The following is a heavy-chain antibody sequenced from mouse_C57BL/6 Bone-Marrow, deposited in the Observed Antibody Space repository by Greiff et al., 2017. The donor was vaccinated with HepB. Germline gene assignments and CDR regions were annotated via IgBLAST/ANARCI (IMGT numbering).Heavy chain of an antibody. J-gene: IGHJ1*03. CDR3: AMGYGSSDGGYFDV. V-gene: IGHV1-82*01. Sequence: VQLQQSGPELVKPGASVKISCKASGYAFSSSWMNWVKQRPGKGLEWIGRIYPGDGDTNYNGKFKGKATLTADKSSSTAYMQLSSLTSEDSAVYFCAMGYGSSDGGYFDVWGTGTTVTVSS. CDR1: GYAFSSSW. CDR2: IYPGDGDT. D-gene: IGHD1-1*01.